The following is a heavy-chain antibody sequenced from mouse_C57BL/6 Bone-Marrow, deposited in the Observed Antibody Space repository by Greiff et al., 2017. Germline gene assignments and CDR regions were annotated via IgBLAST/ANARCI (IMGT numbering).Heavy chain of an antibody. CDR1: GFTFSDYG. Sequence: EVKVVESGGGLVKPGGSLKLSCAASGFTFSDYGMHWVRQAPEKGLEWVAYISSGSSTIYYADTVKGRFTISRDNAKNTLFLQMTSLRSEDTAMYYCARGGLLRFDYWGQGTTLTVSS. J-gene: IGHJ2*01. CDR2: ISSGSSTI. V-gene: IGHV5-17*01. CDR3: ARGGLLRFDY. D-gene: IGHD1-1*01.